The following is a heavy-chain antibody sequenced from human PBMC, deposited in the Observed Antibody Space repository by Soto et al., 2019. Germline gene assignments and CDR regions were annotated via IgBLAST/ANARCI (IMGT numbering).Heavy chain of an antibody. CDR3: ARLGAFYQALDS. CDR2: IYYAGTT. Sequence: QVQLQESGPGLVKPSETLSLRCSVSGASLSPNYWSWFRQPPGKGLQWIGYIYYAGTTTYNPSLKSRLTISLNTSKNEVSLEFTSVTAADTAVYYCARLGAFYQALDSWGQGALVTVSS. CDR1: GASLSPNY. V-gene: IGHV4-59*08. D-gene: IGHD2-2*01. J-gene: IGHJ4*02.